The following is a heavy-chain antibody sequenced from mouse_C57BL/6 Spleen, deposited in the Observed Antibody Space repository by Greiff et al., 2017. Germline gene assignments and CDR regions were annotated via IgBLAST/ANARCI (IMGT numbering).Heavy chain of an antibody. Sequence: QVQLQQSGPELVKPGASVKLSCKASGYAFSSSWMHWVKQRPGQGLEWIGRIYPGDGDTNYNGKFKGKATLTADKSSSTAYMQLSSRTSEDSAVYYCARTGITTGALDYWGQGTTRTVSS. CDR2: IYPGDGDT. CDR3: ARTGITTGALDY. J-gene: IGHJ2*01. D-gene: IGHD1-1*01. CDR1: GYAFSSSW. V-gene: IGHV1-82*01.